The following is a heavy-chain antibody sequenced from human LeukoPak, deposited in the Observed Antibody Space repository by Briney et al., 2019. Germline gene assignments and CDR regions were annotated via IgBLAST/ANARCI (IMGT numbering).Heavy chain of an antibody. CDR1: GYTFTSYY. D-gene: IGHD2-15*01. J-gene: IGHJ4*02. CDR3: ARVRGYCSGGSCRGGFDY. Sequence: ASVKVSCKASGYTFTSYYMHCVRQAPGQGLEWMGIINPSGGSTSYAQKFQGRVTMTRDTSTSTVYMELSSLRSEDTAVYYCARVRGYCSGGSCRGGFDYWGQGTLVTVSS. V-gene: IGHV1-46*01. CDR2: INPSGGST.